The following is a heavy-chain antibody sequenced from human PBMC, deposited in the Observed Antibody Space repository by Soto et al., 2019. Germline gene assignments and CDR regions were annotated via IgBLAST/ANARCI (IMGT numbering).Heavy chain of an antibody. J-gene: IGHJ3*02. CDR2: IIPIFGTA. CDR1: GGTFSSYA. CDR3: ARGLGAAGQRVDAFDI. Sequence: SVKVSCKASGGTFSSYAISWVRQAPGQGLEWMGGIIPIFGTANYAQKFQGRVTITADESTSTAYMELSSLRSEDTAVYYCARGLGAAGQRVDAFDIWGQGTMVTVSS. D-gene: IGHD6-13*01. V-gene: IGHV1-69*13.